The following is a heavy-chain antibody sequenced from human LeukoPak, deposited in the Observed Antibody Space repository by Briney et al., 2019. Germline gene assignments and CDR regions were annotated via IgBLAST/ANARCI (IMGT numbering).Heavy chain of an antibody. V-gene: IGHV3-30*03. Sequence: PGGSLRLSCAASGFTFSSYGMHWVRQAPGKGLEWVAVISYDGSNKYYADSVKGRFTISRDNSKNTLYLQMNSLRAEDTAVYYCARAMSYYDILTGYSDWGQGTLVTVSS. CDR2: ISYDGSNK. CDR1: GFTFSSYG. CDR3: ARAMSYYDILTGYSD. D-gene: IGHD3-9*01. J-gene: IGHJ4*02.